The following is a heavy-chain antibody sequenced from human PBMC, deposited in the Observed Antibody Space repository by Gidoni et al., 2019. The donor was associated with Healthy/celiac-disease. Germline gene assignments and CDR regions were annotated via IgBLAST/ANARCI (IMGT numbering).Heavy chain of an antibody. V-gene: IGHV3-7*01. Sequence: EVQLVESGGGLVQPGGSLRLSCAASGFTFSSYWMSWVRQAPGKGLEWGANIKQDGSEKYYVDSVKGRFTISRDNAKNSLYLQMNSLRAEDTAVYYCASGSSLNWFDPWGQGTLVTVSS. CDR2: IKQDGSEK. D-gene: IGHD6-13*01. CDR3: ASGSSLNWFDP. J-gene: IGHJ5*02. CDR1: GFTFSSYW.